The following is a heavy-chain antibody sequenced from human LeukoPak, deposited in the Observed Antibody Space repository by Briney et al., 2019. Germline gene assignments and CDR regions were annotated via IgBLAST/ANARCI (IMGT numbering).Heavy chain of an antibody. J-gene: IGHJ4*02. V-gene: IGHV3-33*01. CDR2: IWYDGSNK. CDR1: GFTFSSYG. CDR3: ARANYGSGSYYSLGY. D-gene: IGHD3-10*01. Sequence: GGSLRLSCAASGFTFSSYGMHWVRQAPGKGLEWVAVIWYDGSNKYYADSVKGRFTISRDNSKNTLYLQMNSLRGEDTAVYYCARANYGSGSYYSLGYWGQGTLVTVSS.